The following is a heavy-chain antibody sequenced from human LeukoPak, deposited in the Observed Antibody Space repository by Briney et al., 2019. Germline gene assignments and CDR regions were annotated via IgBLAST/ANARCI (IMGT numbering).Heavy chain of an antibody. CDR1: AFTFSSYS. CDR2: ISSSGSYI. J-gene: IGHJ4*02. V-gene: IGHV3-21*01. CDR3: ARRTVTTGGRYYFDY. Sequence: GGSLRLSCAASAFTFSSYSMNWVRQAPGKGLEWVSSISSSGSYIYYADSVKGRFTISRDNAKNSLYLQMNSLRAEDTAVYYCARRTVTTGGRYYFDYWGQGTLVTVSS. D-gene: IGHD4-17*01.